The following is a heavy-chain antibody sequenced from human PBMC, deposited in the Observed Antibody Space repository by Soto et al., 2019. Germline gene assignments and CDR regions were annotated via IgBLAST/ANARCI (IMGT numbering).Heavy chain of an antibody. CDR3: ARSMYSTSAQLYYGMDV. J-gene: IGHJ6*02. Sequence: KPSETLSLTCAVSGYSIRSGYFWGWIRQPPGKGPEWIGSMYHSGITYYNLSLKSRVTISVDTSKNQLSLKLSSATAADTAVYYCARSMYSTSAQLYYGMDVWGQGTTVTVSS. CDR2: MYHSGIT. D-gene: IGHD6-6*01. V-gene: IGHV4-38-2*01. CDR1: GYSIRSGYF.